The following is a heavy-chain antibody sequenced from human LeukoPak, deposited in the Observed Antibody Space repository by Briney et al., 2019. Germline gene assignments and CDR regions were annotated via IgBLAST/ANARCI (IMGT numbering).Heavy chain of an antibody. J-gene: IGHJ4*02. CDR2: ISYDGSNK. CDR3: ARESYYDSSGYYGPSEY. V-gene: IGHV3-30-3*01. D-gene: IGHD3-22*01. CDR1: GFTFSSYA. Sequence: PGGSLRLSCAASGFTFSSYAIHWVRQAPGKGLEWVAVISYDGSNKYYADSVKGRFTISRDNSKNTLYLQMNSLRAEDTAVYYCARESYYDSSGYYGPSEYWGQGTLVTVSS.